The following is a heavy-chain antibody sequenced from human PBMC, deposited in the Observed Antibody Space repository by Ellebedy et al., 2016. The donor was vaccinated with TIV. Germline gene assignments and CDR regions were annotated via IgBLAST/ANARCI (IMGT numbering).Heavy chain of an antibody. CDR3: ARGGSGGYDY. CDR2: ISVYNGNT. CDR1: GYTFSNYG. J-gene: IGHJ4*02. D-gene: IGHD1-26*01. V-gene: IGHV1-18*01. Sequence: AASVKVSCKASGYTFSNYGINWVRQAPGQGLEWMGWISVYNGNTNYVQKLQGRITMTTDPSTTTAYMELRSLRSDETAMYYWARGGSGGYDYWGQGTLVTVSS.